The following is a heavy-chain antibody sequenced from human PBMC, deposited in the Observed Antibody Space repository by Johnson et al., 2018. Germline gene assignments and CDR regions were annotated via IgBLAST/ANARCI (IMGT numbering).Heavy chain of an antibody. V-gene: IGHV4-59*01. Sequence: QVQLQESGPGLVKPSETLSLTCTVSGGSISSYYWSWIRQPPGKGLEWIGYIYYSGSTNYNPSLKSRVTISVDTSKNQFSLKLSSVTAADTAVYYWARVLGYYDVWSGYHRNGMDVWGQGTTVTVSS. D-gene: IGHD3-3*01. J-gene: IGHJ6*02. CDR1: GGSISSYY. CDR2: IYYSGST. CDR3: ARVLGYYDVWSGYHRNGMDV.